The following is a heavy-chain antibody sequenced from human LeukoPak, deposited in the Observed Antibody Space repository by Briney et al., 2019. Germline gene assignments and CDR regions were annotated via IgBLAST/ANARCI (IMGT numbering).Heavy chain of an antibody. CDR3: ARDPRGIAAAGYWFDP. CDR1: GGSISSSSYY. D-gene: IGHD6-13*01. J-gene: IGHJ5*02. Sequence: SETLSLTCTVSGGSISSSSYYWGWIRQPPGKGLEWIGSIYYSGSTYYNPSPKSRVTISVDTSKNQFSLKLSSVTAADTAVYYCARDPRGIAAAGYWFDPWGQGTLVTVSS. V-gene: IGHV4-39*07. CDR2: IYYSGST.